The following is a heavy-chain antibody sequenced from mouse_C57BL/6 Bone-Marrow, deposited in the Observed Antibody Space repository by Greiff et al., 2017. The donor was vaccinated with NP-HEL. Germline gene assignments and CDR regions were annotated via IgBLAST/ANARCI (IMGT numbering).Heavy chain of an antibody. CDR1: GYTFTSYW. Sequence: QVQLQQPGAELVKPGASVKLSCKASGYTFTSYWMHWVKQRPGQGLEWIGMIHPNSGSTNYNEKSKSKATLTVDKSSSTAYMQLSSLTSEDSAVYYCARFRLGFDYWGQGTTLTVSS. CDR2: IHPNSGST. J-gene: IGHJ2*01. CDR3: ARFRLGFDY. V-gene: IGHV1-64*01. D-gene: IGHD4-1*01.